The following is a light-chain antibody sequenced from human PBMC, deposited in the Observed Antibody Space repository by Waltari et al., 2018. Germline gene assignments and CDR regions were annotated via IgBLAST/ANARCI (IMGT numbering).Light chain of an antibody. J-gene: IGLJ1*01. Sequence: SFDLTQPPSVSVSPGQTASITRSGDKLGDKYVSWYQQKPGLSPVLVIYEDNKRPSGIPERFSGSNSGNSATLTISGTQSMDEADYYCLAWDTSTFFVFGTGTRVTVL. CDR2: EDN. V-gene: IGLV3-1*01. CDR3: LAWDTSTFFV. CDR1: KLGDKY.